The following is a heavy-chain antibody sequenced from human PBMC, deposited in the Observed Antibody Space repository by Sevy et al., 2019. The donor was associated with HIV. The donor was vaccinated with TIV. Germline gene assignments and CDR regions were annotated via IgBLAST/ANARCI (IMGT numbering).Heavy chain of an antibody. V-gene: IGHV3-23*01. J-gene: IGHJ4*02. CDR2: ISGSGGST. Sequence: QAGGSLRLSCAASGFTFSSYAMSWVRQAPGKGLEWVSAISGSGGSTYYADSVKGRFTISRDNSKNTLYLQMNSLRAEDTAVYYCAKGPYSSGWEGEDYWGQGTLVTVSS. CDR3: AKGPYSSGWEGEDY. CDR1: GFTFSSYA. D-gene: IGHD6-19*01.